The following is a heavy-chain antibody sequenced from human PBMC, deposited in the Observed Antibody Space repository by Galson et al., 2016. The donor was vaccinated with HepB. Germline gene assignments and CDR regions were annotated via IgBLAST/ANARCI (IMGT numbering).Heavy chain of an antibody. CDR1: GGSISSNF. D-gene: IGHD3-3*01. CDR3: ASLGNYNFWMGYPNYYYYHAMDV. Sequence: LSLTCTVSGGSISSNFWSWIRPPPGKGLEWIGYIYYSGNTNCNPSLKNRVTLSVDTSKNQFSLTLSSVTAADTAVYYCASLGNYNFWMGYPNYYYYHAMDVWGQGTTVTVS. CDR2: IYYSGNT. J-gene: IGHJ6*02. V-gene: IGHV4-59*08.